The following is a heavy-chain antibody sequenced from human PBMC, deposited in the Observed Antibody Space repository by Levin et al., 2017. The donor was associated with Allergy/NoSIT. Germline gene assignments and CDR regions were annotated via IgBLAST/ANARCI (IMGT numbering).Heavy chain of an antibody. CDR2: IYYSGST. V-gene: IGHV4-59*01. CDR1: GGSISSYC. CDR3: AKLAYNYGNNFLDY. J-gene: IGHJ4*02. Sequence: SQTLSLTCTVSGGSISSYCWSWLRPPPGKGLEWIGCIYYSGSTNYNPSLKSRVTISIDTSKNQFSLKLTSVTAADTAVYYCAKLAYNYGNNFLDYWGQGTLVTVS. D-gene: IGHD5-24*01.